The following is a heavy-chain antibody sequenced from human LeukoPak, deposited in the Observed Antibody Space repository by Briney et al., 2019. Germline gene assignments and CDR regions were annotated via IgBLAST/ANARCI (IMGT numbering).Heavy chain of an antibody. CDR2: IYYSGST. J-gene: IGHJ4*02. CDR1: GSSIRGYY. V-gene: IGHV4-59*08. Sequence: SETLSLTCTVSGSSIRGYYWSWIRQPPGKGLEWIGYIYYSGSTNYNPSLQSRVTISVDTSKNQFSLNLTSVTAADTAVYYCARYGSGTYPRFDYWGQGILVTVSS. D-gene: IGHD3-10*01. CDR3: ARYGSGTYPRFDY.